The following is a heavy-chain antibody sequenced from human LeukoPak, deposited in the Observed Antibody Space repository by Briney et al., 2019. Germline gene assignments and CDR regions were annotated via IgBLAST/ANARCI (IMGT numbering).Heavy chain of an antibody. CDR1: GGSFSGYY. CDR2: INHSGIT. J-gene: IGHJ4*02. D-gene: IGHD6-13*01. Sequence: SETLSLTCAVYGGSFSGYYWSWIRQPPGKGLEWIGEINHSGITNYNPSLKSPVTKSVDTSNNQFSLKLSSVTAPDTAVYYCASSIAAAGHDYWGQGTLVTVSS. CDR3: ASSIAAAGHDY. V-gene: IGHV4-34*01.